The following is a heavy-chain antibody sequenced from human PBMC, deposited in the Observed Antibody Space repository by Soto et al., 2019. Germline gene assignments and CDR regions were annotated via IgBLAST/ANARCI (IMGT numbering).Heavy chain of an antibody. Sequence: PGGSLRLSCAASGFTFSSYAMSWVRQAPGKGLEWVSAISGSGGSTYYADSVKGRFTISRDNSKNTLYLQMNSLRAEDTAVYYCAKSHCSGGSCHRYYYYGMDVWGQGNTVSVS. CDR3: AKSHCSGGSCHRYYYYGMDV. J-gene: IGHJ6*02. CDR1: GFTFSSYA. V-gene: IGHV3-23*01. D-gene: IGHD2-15*01. CDR2: ISGSGGST.